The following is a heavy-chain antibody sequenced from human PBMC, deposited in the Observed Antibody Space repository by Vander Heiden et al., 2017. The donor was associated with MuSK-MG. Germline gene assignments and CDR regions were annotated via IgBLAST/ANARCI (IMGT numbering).Heavy chain of an antibody. CDR3: AKMDAMFGTDY. CDR2: ISYDGSNK. J-gene: IGHJ4*02. Sequence: QVQLVESGGGVVQPGRSLRLSCAASGFTFSSYGMHWVRQAPGKGLEWVAVISYDGSNKYYADSVKGRFTISRDNSKNTLYLQMNSLRAEDTAVYYCAKMDAMFGTDYWCQGTLVTVSS. D-gene: IGHD3-10*02. V-gene: IGHV3-30*18. CDR1: GFTFSSYG.